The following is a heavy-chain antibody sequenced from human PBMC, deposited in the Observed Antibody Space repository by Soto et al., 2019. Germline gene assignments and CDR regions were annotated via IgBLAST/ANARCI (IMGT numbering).Heavy chain of an antibody. Sequence: QVQLVQSGAEVKEPGSSVNVSCKTSGGTFGNTAVTWVRQVPGQGLEWIGGIVPLFGTANYAQKFRGRVRITADVSTSTAYMDRSSLRSDDTAIYYCARDGDPGYSFWSGPLGGGRFDPWGQGTLVTVSS. CDR2: IVPLFGTA. V-gene: IGHV1-69*12. D-gene: IGHD3-3*01. J-gene: IGHJ5*02. CDR3: ARDGDPGYSFWSGPLGGGRFDP. CDR1: GGTFGNTA.